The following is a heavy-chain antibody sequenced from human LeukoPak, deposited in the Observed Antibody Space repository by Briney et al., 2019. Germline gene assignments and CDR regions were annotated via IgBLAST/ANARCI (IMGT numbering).Heavy chain of an antibody. CDR2: ISSGGNT. J-gene: IGHJ4*02. CDR1: GFTVSSDY. CDR3: ARDPYCSGGSCYQG. D-gene: IGHD2-15*01. V-gene: IGHV3-66*01. Sequence: GGSLRLSCAASGFTVSSDYMSWVRQAPGKGLEWVSVISSGGNTYCADTVKGRFTISRDNSKNTLYLQMHSLRAEDTAVYYCARDPYCSGGSCYQGWGQGTLVTVSS.